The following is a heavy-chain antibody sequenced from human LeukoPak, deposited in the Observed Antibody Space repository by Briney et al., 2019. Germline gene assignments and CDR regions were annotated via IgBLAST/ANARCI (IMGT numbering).Heavy chain of an antibody. D-gene: IGHD5-12*01. Sequence: ASVRVSCKASGYSFTAYCMHWVRQAPGQGLEWMGWINPNSGGTNYAQKFQGRLTMTRDTSISTAYMELSRLRSDDTAIYYCASGFHATIDPWGQGTLVTVSS. V-gene: IGHV1-2*02. CDR2: INPNSGGT. CDR3: ASGFHATIDP. J-gene: IGHJ5*02. CDR1: GYSFTAYC.